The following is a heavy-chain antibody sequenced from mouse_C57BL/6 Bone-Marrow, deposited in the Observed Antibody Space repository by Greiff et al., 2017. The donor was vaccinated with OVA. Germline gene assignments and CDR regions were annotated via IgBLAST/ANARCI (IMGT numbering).Heavy chain of an antibody. CDR2: IWSGGST. CDR3: ARGTQLTGTKAMDY. CDR1: GFSLTSYG. V-gene: IGHV2-2*01. Sequence: VKLMESGPGLVQPSQSLSITCTVSGFSLTSYGVHWVRQSPGKGLEWLGVIWSGGSTDYNAAFISRLSISKDNTKSQVFFKMNSLQADDTAIYYCARGTQLTGTKAMDYWGQGTSVTVSS. D-gene: IGHD4-1*01. J-gene: IGHJ4*01.